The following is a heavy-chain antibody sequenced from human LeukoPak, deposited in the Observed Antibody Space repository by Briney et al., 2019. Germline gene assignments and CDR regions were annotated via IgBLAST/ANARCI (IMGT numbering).Heavy chain of an antibody. CDR3: ARGCSVVPAAIPITYYYMDV. CDR1: GGSISSYY. D-gene: IGHD2-2*02. CDR2: IYTSGST. V-gene: IGHV4-4*07. J-gene: IGHJ6*03. Sequence: PSETLSLTCTVSGGSISSYYCSWIRQPAGKGLEWIGRIYTSGSTNYNPSLKSRVTMSVDTSKNQFSLKLSSVTAADTAVYYCARGCSVVPAAIPITYYYMDVWGKGTTVTVSS.